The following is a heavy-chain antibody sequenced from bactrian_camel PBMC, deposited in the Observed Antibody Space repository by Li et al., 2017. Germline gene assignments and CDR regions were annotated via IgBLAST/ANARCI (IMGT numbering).Heavy chain of an antibody. CDR2: INGMTGIT. CDR1: GFTFSTNC. D-gene: IGHD4*01. V-gene: IGHV3S1*01. CDR3: AKDATYSIDYVYAYY. Sequence: HVQLVESGGGLVQPGGSLRLSCAASGFTFSTNCMSWVRQAPGKGLEWVSTINGMTGITYYADSVKGRFTISRDNAKSTLYLQLNSLKTEDTAMYYCAKDATYSIDYVYAYYWGLGTQVTVS. J-gene: IGHJ4*01.